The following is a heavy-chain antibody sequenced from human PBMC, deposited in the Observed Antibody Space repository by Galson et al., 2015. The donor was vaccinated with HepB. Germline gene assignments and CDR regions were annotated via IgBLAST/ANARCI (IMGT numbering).Heavy chain of an antibody. CDR1: GGTFSSYA. V-gene: IGHV1-69*04. CDR2: IIPILGIA. Sequence: SVKVSCKASGGTFSSYAISWVRQAPGQGLEWMGRIIPILGIANYAQKFQGRVTITADKSTSTAYMELSSLRSEDTAVYYCARVRTYYDSSGYYLDYWGQGTLVTVSS. D-gene: IGHD3-22*01. J-gene: IGHJ4*02. CDR3: ARVRTYYDSSGYYLDY.